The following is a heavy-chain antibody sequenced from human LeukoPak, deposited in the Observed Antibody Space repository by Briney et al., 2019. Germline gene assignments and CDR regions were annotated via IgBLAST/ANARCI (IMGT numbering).Heavy chain of an antibody. CDR3: AREFLEWLGPFDP. V-gene: IGHV1-8*01. D-gene: IGHD3-3*01. CDR1: GYTFTSYD. J-gene: IGHJ5*02. CDR2: MNPNSGNT. Sequence: ASVKVSCKASGYTFTSYDINWVRQATGQGLEWMGWMNPNSGNTGYAQKFQGRVTMTRNTSISTACMELSSLRSEDTAVYYCAREFLEWLGPFDPWGQGTLVTVSS.